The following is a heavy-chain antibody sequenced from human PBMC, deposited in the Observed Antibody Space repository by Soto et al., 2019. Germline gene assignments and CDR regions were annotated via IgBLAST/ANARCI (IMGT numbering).Heavy chain of an antibody. D-gene: IGHD3-3*01. CDR2: IYYSGST. Sequence: LSLTCTVSGGSISSYYWSWIRQPPGKGLEWIGYIYYSGSTNYNPSLKSRVTISVDTSKNQFSLKLSSVTAADTAVYYCAREYDYYFDYWGQGTLVTVSS. V-gene: IGHV4-59*01. J-gene: IGHJ4*02. CDR1: GGSISSYY. CDR3: AREYDYYFDY.